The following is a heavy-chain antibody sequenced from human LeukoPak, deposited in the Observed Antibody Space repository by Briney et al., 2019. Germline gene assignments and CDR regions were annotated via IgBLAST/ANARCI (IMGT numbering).Heavy chain of an antibody. CDR2: ISGSGGST. CDR1: GFTFSSYA. CDR3: AKDEALGVVQWSDDAFDI. Sequence: GGSLRLSCAASGFTFSSYAMSWVRQVPGKGLEWVSAISGSGGSTYYADSVKGRFTISRDNSKNTLYLQMNSLRAEDTAVYYCAKDEALGVVQWSDDAFDIWGQGTMVTVSS. V-gene: IGHV3-23*01. D-gene: IGHD2-15*01. J-gene: IGHJ3*02.